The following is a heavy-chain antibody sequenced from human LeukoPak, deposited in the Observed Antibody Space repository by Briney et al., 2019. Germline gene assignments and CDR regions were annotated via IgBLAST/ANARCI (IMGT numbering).Heavy chain of an antibody. CDR3: AREDSYEQHRIDY. CDR1: GGSISSGGYY. CDR2: IYYSGST. D-gene: IGHD5-18*01. V-gene: IGHV4-31*03. Sequence: SETLSLTCTVSGGSISSGGYYWSWIRQHPGKGLEWIGYIYYSGSTYYNPSLKSRVTISVDTSKNQFSLKLSSVTAADTAVYYCAREDSYEQHRIDYWAREPWSPSPQ. J-gene: IGHJ4*02.